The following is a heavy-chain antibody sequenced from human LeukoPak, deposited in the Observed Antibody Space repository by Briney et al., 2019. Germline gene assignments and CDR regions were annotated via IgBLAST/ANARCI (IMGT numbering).Heavy chain of an antibody. CDR2: IYHSGNT. J-gene: IGHJ5*01. CDR3: ARGRLTTPNWFGS. Sequence: PSGTLSLTCAVSGGSITSSNWWSWVRQPPGKGLEWIGEIYHSGNTNYNPSLKSRVTMSVDTSKNQFSLRLTSVTAADTAVYYCARGRLTTPNWFGSWGQGILVTVSS. CDR1: GGSITSSNW. D-gene: IGHD1/OR15-1a*01. V-gene: IGHV4-4*02.